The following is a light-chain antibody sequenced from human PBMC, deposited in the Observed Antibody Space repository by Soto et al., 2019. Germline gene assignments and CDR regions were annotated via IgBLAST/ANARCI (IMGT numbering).Light chain of an antibody. CDR2: DAS. CDR1: QSVISY. V-gene: IGKV3-11*01. J-gene: IGKJ5*01. CDR3: QQRYNWLPIT. Sequence: EIVLTQSTATLSLSPGEKATLSCRASQSVISYLAWYQQKAGQAPRRLIYDASNRATGIPARVRGSGSGTDLTLTISSLEPEDFAVYYCQQRYNWLPITIGQGTRLE.